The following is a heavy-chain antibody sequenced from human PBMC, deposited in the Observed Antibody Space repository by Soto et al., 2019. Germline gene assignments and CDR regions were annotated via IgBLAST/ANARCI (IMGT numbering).Heavy chain of an antibody. CDR2: INPSGGST. J-gene: IGHJ4*02. CDR3: ARGVVIGSYFDY. Sequence: QVQLVQSGAEVKKPGASVKVSCKASGYTVTSYYMHWVRQAPGQGLEWMGIINPSGGSTRYAQKYQGRVTMTRDTSTRTVYMELSSLRSEDTAVYYCARGVVIGSYFDYWGQGTPVTVSS. D-gene: IGHD3-3*01. CDR1: GYTVTSYY. V-gene: IGHV1-46*01.